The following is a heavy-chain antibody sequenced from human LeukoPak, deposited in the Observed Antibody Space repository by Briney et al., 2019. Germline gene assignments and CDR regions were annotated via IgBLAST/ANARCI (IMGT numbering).Heavy chain of an antibody. Sequence: GGSLRLSCAASGFTFSRYAMSWVRQAPGKGLEWVSAISGSGGSTYYADSVKGRFTISRDNSKNTLYLQMNSLRAEDTAVYYCAKVGIRISLIVVVFTTADDWYFDLWGRGTLVTVSS. V-gene: IGHV3-23*01. J-gene: IGHJ2*01. CDR3: AKVGIRISLIVVVFTTADDWYFDL. CDR1: GFTFSRYA. CDR2: ISGSGGST. D-gene: IGHD3-22*01.